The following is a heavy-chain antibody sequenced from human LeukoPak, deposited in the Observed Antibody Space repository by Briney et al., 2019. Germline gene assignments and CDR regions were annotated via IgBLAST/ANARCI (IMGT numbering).Heavy chain of an antibody. CDR2: IWYDGSNK. CDR3: ARDYSHFFDY. J-gene: IGHJ4*02. D-gene: IGHD2-21*01. CDR1: GFTFSSYG. Sequence: GGSLRLSCAASGFTFSSYGMRWVRQAPGKGLEWLAVIWYDGSNKYYADSVKGRFTISRDNSKNTLYLQMNSLRAEDTAVYYRARDYSHFFDYWGQGTLVTVSS. V-gene: IGHV3-33*01.